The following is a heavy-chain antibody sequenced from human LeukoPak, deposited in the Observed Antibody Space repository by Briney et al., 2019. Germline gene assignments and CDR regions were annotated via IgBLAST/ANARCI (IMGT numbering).Heavy chain of an antibody. D-gene: IGHD3-16*02. Sequence: SVKVSCKASGGTFSSYAISWVRQAPGQGLVWMGRIIPILGIANYAQKFQGRVTMTRDTSTSTVYMELSSLRSEDTAVYYCARDGPLRLGELSSYYFDYWGQGTLVTVSS. CDR2: IIPILGIA. CDR1: GGTFSSYA. CDR3: ARDGPLRLGELSSYYFDY. J-gene: IGHJ4*02. V-gene: IGHV1-69*04.